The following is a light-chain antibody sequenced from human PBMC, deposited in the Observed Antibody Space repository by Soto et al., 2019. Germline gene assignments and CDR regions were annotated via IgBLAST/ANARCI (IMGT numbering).Light chain of an antibody. CDR2: AAS. J-gene: IGKJ2*01. Sequence: DIQLIQSPSFMSPSVGDSISITCRASQDIGNWLAWYQQKPGKGPKLLIYAASTLQSGVPARFSGSGSGTEFTLTISSLRPEDFATYFCQQANSLPFTFGRGTRLEI. CDR3: QQANSLPFT. V-gene: IGKV1-12*02. CDR1: QDIGNW.